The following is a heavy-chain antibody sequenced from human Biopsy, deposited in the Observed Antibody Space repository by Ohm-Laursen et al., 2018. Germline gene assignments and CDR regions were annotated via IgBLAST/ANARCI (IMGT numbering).Heavy chain of an antibody. J-gene: IGHJ6*02. CDR3: VRSNYHYYGFDV. CDR2: TYYSVST. CDR1: GGSISRDY. Sequence: SETLSLTCTVSGGSISRDYWAWIRQPPGKGLQWIGYTYYSVSTNYNPSLNSRVTIAVDTSKNQFSLRLTSVTAADTPVYYCVRSNYHYYGFDVWGQGTTVTVSS. V-gene: IGHV4-59*01.